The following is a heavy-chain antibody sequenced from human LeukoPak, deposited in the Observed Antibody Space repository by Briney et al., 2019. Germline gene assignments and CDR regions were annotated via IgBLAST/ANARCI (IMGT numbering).Heavy chain of an antibody. CDR3: AKGPRPGSSGYPNLDH. CDR2: IYSGSTT. V-gene: IGHV3-53*01. Sequence: GGSLRLSCAASGLTVSSNYMNWVRQAPGKGLEWVSLIYSGSTTNYADSVKGRFTISRDNSKNMLYLQMNSLRVEDTAVYYCAKGPRPGSSGYPNLDHWGQGTLVSVSS. J-gene: IGHJ4*02. D-gene: IGHD3-22*01. CDR1: GLTVSSNY.